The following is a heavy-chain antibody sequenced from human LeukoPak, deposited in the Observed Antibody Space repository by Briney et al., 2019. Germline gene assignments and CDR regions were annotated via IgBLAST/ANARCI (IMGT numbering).Heavy chain of an antibody. CDR1: GGSISSSSYY. V-gene: IGHV4-39*07. CDR3: ACLTTADAFGI. CDR2: IYYSGST. D-gene: IGHD3-22*01. J-gene: IGHJ3*02. Sequence: SETLSLTCTVSGGSISSSSYYWRWIRQPPGKGLEWIGSIYYSGSTYYNPSLKSRVTISVDTSKNQFSLKLSSVTAADTAVYYCACLTTADAFGIWGQGTMVTVSS.